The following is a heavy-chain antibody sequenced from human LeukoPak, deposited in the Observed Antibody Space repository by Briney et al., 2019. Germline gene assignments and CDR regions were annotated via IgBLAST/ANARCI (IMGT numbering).Heavy chain of an antibody. V-gene: IGHV3-11*01. CDR3: ARASWAATPFADYYGMDV. D-gene: IGHD2-15*01. Sequence: RSGGSLRLSCAASGFTFSDYYMSWIRQAPGKGLEWVSYISSSGSTIYYADSVKGRFTISRDNAKNSLYLQMNGLRAEDTAVYYCARASWAATPFADYYGMDVWGQGTTVTVSS. CDR2: ISSSGSTI. J-gene: IGHJ6*02. CDR1: GFTFSDYY.